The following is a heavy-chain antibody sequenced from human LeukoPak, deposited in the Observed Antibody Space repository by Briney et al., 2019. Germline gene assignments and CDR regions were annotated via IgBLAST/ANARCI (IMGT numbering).Heavy chain of an antibody. CDR1: GFTFSSYA. Sequence: SGGSLRLSCAASGFTFSSYAMSWIRQPPGKGLEWIGEINHSGSTNYNPSLKSRVTISVDTSKNQFSLKLSSVTAADTAVYYCARKGIYRGSLDYWGQGTLVTVSS. CDR2: INHSGST. V-gene: IGHV4-34*01. D-gene: IGHD3-16*02. J-gene: IGHJ4*02. CDR3: ARKGIYRGSLDY.